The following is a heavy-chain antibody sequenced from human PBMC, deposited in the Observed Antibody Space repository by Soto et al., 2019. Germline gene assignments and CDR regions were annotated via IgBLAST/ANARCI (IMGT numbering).Heavy chain of an antibody. CDR2: IYSGGNP. CDR3: ARGPNSDC. V-gene: IGHV3-53*01. J-gene: IGHJ4*02. Sequence: EERLVQSGGGLVQPGGSLRLSCAAYGVSVGGNYMSWVRQAPGKGLELVSLIYSGGNPFYADSMKGRFTLSRDNSNNMLYLQMDSLRAEDTAVYYWARGPNSDCWGQGTLVIVSS. CDR1: GVSVGGNY. D-gene: IGHD2-21*01.